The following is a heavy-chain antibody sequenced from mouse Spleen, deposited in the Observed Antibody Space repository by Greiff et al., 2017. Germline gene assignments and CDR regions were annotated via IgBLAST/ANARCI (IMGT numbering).Heavy chain of an antibody. Sequence: EVQLQQSGPGLAKPSQTLSLTCSVSGYSITSDYWSWIRKFPGNKLEYMGYISYSGSTYYNPSLKSRISITRDTSKNQYYLQLNSVTTEDTATYYCARGNFYFDVWGAGTTVTVSS. J-gene: IGHJ1*01. CDR1: GYSITSDY. CDR3: ARGNFYFDV. CDR2: ISYSGST. V-gene: IGHV3-8*01.